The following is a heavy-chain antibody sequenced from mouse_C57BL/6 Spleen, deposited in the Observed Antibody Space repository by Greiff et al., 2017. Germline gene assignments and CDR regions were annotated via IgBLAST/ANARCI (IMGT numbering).Heavy chain of an antibody. CDR3: ASPYYGSSYEVDY. V-gene: IGHV1-4*01. CDR2: INPSSGYT. Sequence: VQLQQSGAELARPGASVKMSCKASGYTFTSNTMHWVKQRPGQGLEWIGYINPSSGYTKYNQKFKDKATLTADKSSSTAYMQLSSLTSEDSAVYYCASPYYGSSYEVDYWGQGTTLTVSS. J-gene: IGHJ2*01. D-gene: IGHD1-1*01. CDR1: GYTFTSNT.